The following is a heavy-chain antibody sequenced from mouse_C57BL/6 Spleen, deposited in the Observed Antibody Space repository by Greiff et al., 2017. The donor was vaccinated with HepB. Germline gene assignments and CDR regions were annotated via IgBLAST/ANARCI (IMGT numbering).Heavy chain of an antibody. V-gene: IGHV1-64*01. J-gene: IGHJ3*01. CDR1: GYTFTSYW. CDR3: ARSNYDYVLFAY. Sequence: VKLQQPGAELVKPGASVKLSCKASGYTFTSYWMHWVKQRPGQGLEWIGMIHPNSGSTNYNEKFKSKATLTVDKSSSTAYMQLSSLTSEDSAVYYCARSNYDYVLFAYWGQGTLVTVSA. CDR2: IHPNSGST. D-gene: IGHD2-4*01.